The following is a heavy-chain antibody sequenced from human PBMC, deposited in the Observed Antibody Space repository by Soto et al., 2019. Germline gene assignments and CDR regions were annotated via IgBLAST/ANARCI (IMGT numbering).Heavy chain of an antibody. J-gene: IGHJ6*03. V-gene: IGHV4-34*01. D-gene: IGHD3-3*01. CDR3: AGGYYDFWSGYLTKDYYYYYMDV. CDR1: GGSFSGYY. CDR2: INHSGST. Sequence: SETLSLTCAVYGGSFSGYYWSWIRQPPGKGLEWIGEINHSGSTNYNPSLKSRVTISVDTSKNQFSLKLSSVTAVDTAVYYCAGGYYDFWSGYLTKDYYYYYMDVWGKGTTVTVSS.